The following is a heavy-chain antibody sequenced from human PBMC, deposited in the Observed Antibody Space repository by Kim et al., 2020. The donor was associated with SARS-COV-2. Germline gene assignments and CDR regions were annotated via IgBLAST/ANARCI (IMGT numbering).Heavy chain of an antibody. V-gene: IGHV4-31*03. Sequence: SETLSLTCTVSGGSISSGGYYWSWIRQLPGKGLEWIGYIYYSGSTYYNPSLKSRVTISVDTSKNQFSLKLSSVTAADTAVYYCARRYTIFGVVREDRYGMDVWGQGTTVTVSS. CDR2: IYYSGST. D-gene: IGHD3-3*01. CDR3: ARRYTIFGVVREDRYGMDV. J-gene: IGHJ6*02. CDR1: GGSISSGGYY.